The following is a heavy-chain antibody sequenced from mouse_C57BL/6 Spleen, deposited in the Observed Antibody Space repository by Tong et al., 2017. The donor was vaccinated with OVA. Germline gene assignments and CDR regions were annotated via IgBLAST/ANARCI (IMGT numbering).Heavy chain of an antibody. CDR1: GFTFSDYG. CDR2: ISSGSSTI. CDR3: ARTMVKAWFAY. D-gene: IGHD2-2*01. Sequence: EVQLQESGGGLVKPGGSLKLSCAASGFTFSDYGMHWVRQAPEKGLEWVAYISSGSSTIYYADTVKGRFTISRDNAKNTLFLQMTSLRSEDTAMYYCARTMVKAWFAYWGQGTLVTVSA. V-gene: IGHV5-17*01. J-gene: IGHJ3*01.